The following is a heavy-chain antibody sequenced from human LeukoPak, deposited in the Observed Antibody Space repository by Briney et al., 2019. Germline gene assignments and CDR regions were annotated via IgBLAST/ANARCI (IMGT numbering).Heavy chain of an antibody. Sequence: GGSLRLSCAASGFTFSSYGMHWVRQAPGKGLEWVAVISYDGSNKYYADSVKGRFTISRDNSKNTLYLQMNSLRAEDTAVYYCAKEDRGLLWFGELCFDYWGQGTLVTVSS. V-gene: IGHV3-30*18. CDR3: AKEDRGLLWFGELCFDY. D-gene: IGHD3-10*01. J-gene: IGHJ4*02. CDR2: ISYDGSNK. CDR1: GFTFSSYG.